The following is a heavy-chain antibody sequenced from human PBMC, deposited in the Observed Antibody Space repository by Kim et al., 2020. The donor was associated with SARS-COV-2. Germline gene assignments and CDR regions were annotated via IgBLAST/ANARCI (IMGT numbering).Heavy chain of an antibody. CDR2: IYSGGST. Sequence: GGSLRLSCAASGFTVSSNYMSWVRQAPGKGLEWVSVIYSGGSTYYADSVKGRFTISRDNSKNTLYLQMNSLRAEDTAVYYCARANSYGYRYYYGMDVWGQGTTVTVSS. CDR1: GFTVSSNY. J-gene: IGHJ6*02. CDR3: ARANSYGYRYYYGMDV. V-gene: IGHV3-66*01. D-gene: IGHD5-18*01.